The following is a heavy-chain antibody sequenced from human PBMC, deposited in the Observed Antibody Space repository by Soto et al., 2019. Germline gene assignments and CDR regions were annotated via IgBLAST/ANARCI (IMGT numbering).Heavy chain of an antibody. J-gene: IGHJ4*02. D-gene: IGHD2-15*01. CDR3: APLEIRWWGH. Sequence: QVQLVESGGGVVQPGRSLRLSCAASGFTFSSYAMHWVRQAPGKGLEWVAVISYDGSNKYYADSVKGRFTISRDNSKNTLYLQMNSLRAEDTAVYYCAPLEIRWWGHWGQGTLVTVSS. V-gene: IGHV3-30-3*01. CDR2: ISYDGSNK. CDR1: GFTFSSYA.